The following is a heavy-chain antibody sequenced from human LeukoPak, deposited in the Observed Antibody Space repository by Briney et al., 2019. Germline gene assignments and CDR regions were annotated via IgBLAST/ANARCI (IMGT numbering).Heavy chain of an antibody. CDR1: GGSISSYY. Sequence: KPSETLSLTCTVSGGSISSYYWSWIRQPPGKGLEWIGYIYYGGSTNYNPSLKSRVTISVDTSKNQFSLKLSSVTAADTAVYYCAREVLCSSTSCYSDAFDIWGQGTMVTVSS. J-gene: IGHJ3*02. V-gene: IGHV4-59*01. CDR2: IYYGGST. CDR3: AREVLCSSTSCYSDAFDI. D-gene: IGHD2-2*01.